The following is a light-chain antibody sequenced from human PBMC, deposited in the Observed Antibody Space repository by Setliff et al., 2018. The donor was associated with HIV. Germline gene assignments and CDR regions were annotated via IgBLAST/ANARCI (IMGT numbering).Light chain of an antibody. CDR2: DVS. Sequence: QSVLAQPASVSGSPGQSITISCTGTSSDVGGYNYVSWYQLHPGKAPKLMIFDVSERPSGVSNRFSGSKSGNTASLTISGLQAEDEADYYCCSYAGSYTLGVFGTGTKVTVL. CDR1: SSDVGGYNY. V-gene: IGLV2-14*03. CDR3: CSYAGSYTLGV. J-gene: IGLJ1*01.